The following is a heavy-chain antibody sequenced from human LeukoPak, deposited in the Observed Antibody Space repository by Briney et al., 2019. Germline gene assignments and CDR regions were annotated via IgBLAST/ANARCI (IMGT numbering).Heavy chain of an antibody. Sequence: SETLSLTCAVYGGSFSGYYWSWIRQPPGKGLEWIGEINHSGSTNYNPSLKSRVTISVDTSKNQFSLKLSSVTAADTAVYYCARVKRGRWLQLPHFDYWGQGTLVTVSS. CDR3: ARVKRGRWLQLPHFDY. V-gene: IGHV4-34*01. J-gene: IGHJ4*02. D-gene: IGHD5-12*01. CDR2: INHSGST. CDR1: GGSFSGYY.